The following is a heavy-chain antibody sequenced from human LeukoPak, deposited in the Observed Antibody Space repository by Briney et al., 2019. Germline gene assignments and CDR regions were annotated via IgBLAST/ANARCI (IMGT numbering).Heavy chain of an antibody. V-gene: IGHV4-61*02. CDR1: SGSISSSNYY. Sequence: PSETLSLTCTVSSGSISSSNYYWSWIRQPAGKGLEWIGRISTIGSTNYNPSLNSRVTISIDTSKNQFSLKLSSVTAADTAVYYCARVGRGVGSSWYTGYYYYMDVWGKGTTVTISS. D-gene: IGHD6-13*01. J-gene: IGHJ6*03. CDR3: ARVGRGVGSSWYTGYYYYMDV. CDR2: ISTIGST.